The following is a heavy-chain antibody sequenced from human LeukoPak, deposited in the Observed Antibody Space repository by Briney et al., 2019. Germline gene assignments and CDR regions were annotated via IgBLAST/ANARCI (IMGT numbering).Heavy chain of an antibody. CDR2: ISYDGSNK. CDR3: CRKEWFSGNPIDY. V-gene: IGHV3-30*04. D-gene: IGHD3-3*01. CDR1: GFTFSSYA. J-gene: IGHJ4*02. Sequence: GGSLRLSCAASGFTFSSYAMHGVSQAPGKGLEWVAVISYDGSNKYYADSVKGRFTISRDNSKNTLYLQMNSLRAEDTAVYYCCRKEWFSGNPIDYWGRGTLVTVSS.